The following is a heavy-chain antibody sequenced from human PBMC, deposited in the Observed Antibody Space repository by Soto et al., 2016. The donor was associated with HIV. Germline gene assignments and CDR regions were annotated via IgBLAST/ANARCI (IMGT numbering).Heavy chain of an antibody. CDR1: GLKFNSYW. D-gene: IGHD3-10*01. Sequence: VESGGGVIPPGGSLKLSCKASGLKFNSYWMSWVRQDPQKGLVWVSHISGDGTNLHYADSVKGRFIISRDNAKKTVYLQMNSLMVDDTATYYCVRGVKDDSKFGGTLQLSWGQGTLV. V-gene: IGHV3-74*01. J-gene: IGHJ1*01. CDR3: VRGVKDDSKFGGTLQLS. CDR2: ISGDGTNL.